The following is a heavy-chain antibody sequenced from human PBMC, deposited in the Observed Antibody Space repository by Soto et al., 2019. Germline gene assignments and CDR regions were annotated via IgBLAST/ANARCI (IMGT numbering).Heavy chain of an antibody. CDR3: ARLSSPDYYDSSGSHFDY. D-gene: IGHD3-22*01. CDR1: GNSCRNNW. J-gene: IGHJ4*02. V-gene: IGHV5-10-1*01. Sequence: GASLKTSCTCPGNSCRNNWITWLRQMPGKGLEWMGRIDLTDSYTSYSPFFQGHVSFSADTTINTANLQWSSLTASDTAMYYCARLSSPDYYDSSGSHFDYWGQGTLVTVSS. CDR2: IDLTDSYT.